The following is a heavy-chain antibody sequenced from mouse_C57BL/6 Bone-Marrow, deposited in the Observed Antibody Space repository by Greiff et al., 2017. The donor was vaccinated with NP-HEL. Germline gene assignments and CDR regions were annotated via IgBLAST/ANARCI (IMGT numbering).Heavy chain of an antibody. CDR3: AILINYYGTFYAMDY. D-gene: IGHD1-1*01. V-gene: IGHV1-53*01. J-gene: IGHJ4*01. CDR2: INPSNGGT. CDR1: GYTFTSYW. Sequence: QVQLQQPGTELVKPGASVKLSCKASGYTFTSYWMHWVKQRPGQGLEWIGNINPSNGGTNYNEKFKSKATLTVDKSSSTAYMQLSSLTSEDSAVYYCAILINYYGTFYAMDYWGQGTSVTVSS.